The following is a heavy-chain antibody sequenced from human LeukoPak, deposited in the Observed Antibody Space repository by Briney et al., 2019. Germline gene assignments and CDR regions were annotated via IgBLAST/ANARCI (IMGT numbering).Heavy chain of an antibody. J-gene: IGHJ4*02. CDR1: GFTFDDYA. Sequence: PGGSLRLSCAASGFTFDDYAMHWVRQAPGKGLEWVSSISWNSGSIAYADSVKGRFTIPRDNAKNSLYLQMNSLRAEDTALYYCAKDSSSSWYRDFDYWGQGTLVTVSS. D-gene: IGHD6-13*01. V-gene: IGHV3-9*01. CDR2: ISWNSGSI. CDR3: AKDSSSSWYRDFDY.